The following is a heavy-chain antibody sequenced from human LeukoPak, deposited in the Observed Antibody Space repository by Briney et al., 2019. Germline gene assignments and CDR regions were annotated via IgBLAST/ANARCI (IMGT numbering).Heavy chain of an antibody. CDR2: IHNNGDT. CDR1: GFTISSNY. D-gene: IGHD2-21*01. V-gene: IGHV3-66*01. CDR3: ARDSYSLY. J-gene: IGHJ4*02. Sequence: PGGSLRLSCAASGFTISSNYMNWVRQAPGKGLECVSIIHNNGDTYYADSVQGRFTISRDNSKNTLYLQMNSLRAEDTAVYYCARDSYSLYRGQGTPVTVSS.